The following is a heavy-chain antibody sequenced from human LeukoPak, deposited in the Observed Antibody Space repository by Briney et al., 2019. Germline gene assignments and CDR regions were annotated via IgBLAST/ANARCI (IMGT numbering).Heavy chain of an antibody. J-gene: IGHJ4*02. CDR3: ASTGLEDWEIDY. Sequence: SETLSLTCTVSGGSISSYYWSWIRQPAGRGLEWIGRIYTSGSTNYNPSLKSRVTMSVDTSKNQFSLKLSSVTAADTAVYYCASTGLEDWEIDYWGQGTLVTVSS. V-gene: IGHV4-4*07. CDR1: GGSISSYY. CDR2: IYTSGST. D-gene: IGHD3-9*01.